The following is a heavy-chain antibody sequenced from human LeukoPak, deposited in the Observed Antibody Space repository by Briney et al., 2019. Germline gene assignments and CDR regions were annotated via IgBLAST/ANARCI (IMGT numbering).Heavy chain of an antibody. D-gene: IGHD6-13*01. Sequence: SETLSLTCTVSGGSISSSSYYWGWIRQPPGKGLEWIGSIYYSGSTYYNPSLKSRVTISVDTSKNQFSLKLSSVTAADTAVYYCASYQQLGDYWGQGTLVTVSS. CDR2: IYYSGST. V-gene: IGHV4-39*01. J-gene: IGHJ4*02. CDR1: GGSISSSSYY. CDR3: ASYQQLGDY.